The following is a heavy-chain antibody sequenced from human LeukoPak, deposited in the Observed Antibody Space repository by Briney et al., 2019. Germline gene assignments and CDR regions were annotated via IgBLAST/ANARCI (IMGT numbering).Heavy chain of an antibody. D-gene: IGHD6-19*01. CDR3: ARENIAVAGSHYFDY. J-gene: IGHJ4*02. V-gene: IGHV3-11*01. Sequence: GGSLRLSCAASGFTFSDYYMSWIRQAPGKGLEWVSYISSSGSTIYYADPVKGRFTISRDNAKNSLYLQMNSLRAEDTAVYYCARENIAVAGSHYFDYWAREPWSPSPQ. CDR1: GFTFSDYY. CDR2: ISSSGSTI.